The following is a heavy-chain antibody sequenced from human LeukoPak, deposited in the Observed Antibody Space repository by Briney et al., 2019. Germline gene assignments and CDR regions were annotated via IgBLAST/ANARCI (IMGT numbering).Heavy chain of an antibody. CDR1: GFTVSSNY. J-gene: IGHJ4*02. D-gene: IGHD3-22*01. CDR3: AKRLSSGYYYYFDY. CDR2: TYSGGRT. Sequence: GGSLRLSCAASGFTVSSNYMSWVRQAPGKGLEWVSVTYSGGRTYYADSVKGRFTISRDNSKNTLYLQMNSLRAEDTAVYYCAKRLSSGYYYYFDYWGQGTLVTVSS. V-gene: IGHV3-53*01.